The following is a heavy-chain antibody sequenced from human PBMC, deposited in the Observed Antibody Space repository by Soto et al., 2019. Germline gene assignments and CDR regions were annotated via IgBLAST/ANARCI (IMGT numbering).Heavy chain of an antibody. V-gene: IGHV1-18*01. D-gene: IGHD4-4*01. CDR3: ARDEIRLQHNQIDY. Sequence: GASVKVSCKASGYTFTSYGISWVRQAPGQGLEWMGWISAYNGNTNYAQKLQGRVTMTTDTSTSTAYMELRSLRSDDTAVYYCARDEIRLQHNQIDYWGQGXLVTVYS. CDR1: GYTFTSYG. CDR2: ISAYNGNT. J-gene: IGHJ4*02.